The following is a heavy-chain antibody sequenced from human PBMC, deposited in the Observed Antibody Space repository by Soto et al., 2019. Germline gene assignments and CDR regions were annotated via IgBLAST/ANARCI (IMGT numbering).Heavy chain of an antibody. D-gene: IGHD3-16*01. CDR1: GYTLTELS. CDR2: FDPEDGET. CDR3: ATVLDSGITFGGGYDY. J-gene: IGHJ4*02. V-gene: IGHV1-24*01. Sequence: ASVKVSCKVSGYTLTELSMHWVRQAPGKGLEWMGGFDPEDGETIYAQKFQGRVTMTEDTSTDTAYMELSSLRSEDTAVYYCATVLDSGITFGGGYDYWGQGTLVTVSS.